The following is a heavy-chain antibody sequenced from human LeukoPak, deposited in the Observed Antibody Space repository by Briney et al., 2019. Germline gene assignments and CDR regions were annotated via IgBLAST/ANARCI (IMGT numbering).Heavy chain of an antibody. J-gene: IGHJ4*02. Sequence: GGSLRLSCAASGFTFSSYAMSWVRQAPGKGLEWVSAISGSGGSTYYADSVKGRFTISRDNSKNTLYLQMNSLRAEDTAVYYCAKDPDSSSWYDNYFDYWGRGTLVTVSS. CDR1: GFTFSSYA. D-gene: IGHD6-13*01. V-gene: IGHV3-23*01. CDR3: AKDPDSSSWYDNYFDY. CDR2: ISGSGGST.